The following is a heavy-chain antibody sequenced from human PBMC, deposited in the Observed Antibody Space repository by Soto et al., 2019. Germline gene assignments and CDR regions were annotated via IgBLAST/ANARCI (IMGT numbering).Heavy chain of an antibody. CDR3: ARQGPHGANWVRYFDT. D-gene: IGHD7-27*01. CDR2: IYYSGST. V-gene: IGHV4-39*01. Sequence: SETLSLTCTVSGGSISSSSYYWGWIRQPPGKGLEWIGSIYYSGSTYYNPSLKSRVTISVDTSKNQFSLKLSSVTAADTAVYYCARQGPHGANWVRYFDTWGQGTLVTVSS. J-gene: IGHJ4*02. CDR1: GGSISSSSYY.